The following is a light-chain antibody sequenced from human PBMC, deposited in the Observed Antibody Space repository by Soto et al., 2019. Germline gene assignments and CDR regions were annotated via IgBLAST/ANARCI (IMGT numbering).Light chain of an antibody. CDR1: QSLLHSNGKTF. V-gene: IGKV2D-29*02. CDR3: MQRIQLPET. J-gene: IGKJ2*01. Sequence: DVVLTQTPLSLSVTPGQPASISCKSSQSLLHSNGKTFFYWYLQKPGQSPQLLIYGLSDRFSGVPERFSGSGSVTDFTLKISRVEAEDVGVYYCMQRIQLPETFGKGTRLEIK. CDR2: GLS.